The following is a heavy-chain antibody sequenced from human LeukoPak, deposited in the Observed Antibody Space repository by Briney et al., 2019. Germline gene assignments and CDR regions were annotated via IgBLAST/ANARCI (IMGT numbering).Heavy chain of an antibody. J-gene: IGHJ6*02. Sequence: SETLSLTCTVSGGSISSGGYSWSWIRQHPGKGLEWIGYIYYSGSTYYNPSLKSRVTISVDTSKNQFSLKLSSVTAADTAVYYCARDRFSAVTTSYYYGMDVWGQGTTVTVSS. CDR3: ARDRFSAVTTSYYYGMDV. D-gene: IGHD4-17*01. CDR2: IYYSGST. CDR1: GGSISSGGYS. V-gene: IGHV4-31*03.